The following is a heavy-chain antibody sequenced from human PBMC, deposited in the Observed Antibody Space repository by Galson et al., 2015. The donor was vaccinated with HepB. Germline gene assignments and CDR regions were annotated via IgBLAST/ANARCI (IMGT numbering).Heavy chain of an antibody. D-gene: IGHD6-13*01. J-gene: IGHJ4*02. V-gene: IGHV1-69*04. CDR1: GGTFSSYA. Sequence: SVKVFCKASGGTFSSYAISWVRQAPGQGLEWMGRIIPILGIANYAQKFQGRVTITADKSTSTAYMELSSLRSEDTAVYYCARDTAAAGWVYWGQGTLVTVSS. CDR2: IIPILGIA. CDR3: ARDTAAAGWVY.